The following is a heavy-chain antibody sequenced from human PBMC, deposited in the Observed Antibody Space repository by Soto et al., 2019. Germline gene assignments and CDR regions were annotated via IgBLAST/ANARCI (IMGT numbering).Heavy chain of an antibody. CDR3: ARALIRDSSGYYRPPDY. V-gene: IGHV4-30-4*01. J-gene: IGHJ4*02. Sequence: QVQLQESGLGLVKPSQTLSLTCTVSGGSISSGDYYWSWIRQPPGKGLEWIGYIYYSGSTYYNPSLKSRVTISVDTSKNQFSLKLSSVTAADTAVYYCARALIRDSSGYYRPPDYWGQGTLVTVSS. D-gene: IGHD3-22*01. CDR1: GGSISSGDYY. CDR2: IYYSGST.